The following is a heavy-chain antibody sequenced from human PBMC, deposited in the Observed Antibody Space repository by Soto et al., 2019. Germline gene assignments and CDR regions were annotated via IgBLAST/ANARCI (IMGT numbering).Heavy chain of an antibody. J-gene: IGHJ4*02. Sequence: QVQLVQSGAEVKKPGASVKVSCKASGYTFTSYAMHWVRQAPGQRLEWMGWINAGNGNTKYSQKFQGRVTITRHTSASTAYVELSSLRSADTAVYYCARGYSSSWYDLTPDYYFDYWGQGTLVTVSS. CDR3: ARGYSSSWYDLTPDYYFDY. CDR1: GYTFTSYA. V-gene: IGHV1-3*01. D-gene: IGHD6-13*01. CDR2: INAGNGNT.